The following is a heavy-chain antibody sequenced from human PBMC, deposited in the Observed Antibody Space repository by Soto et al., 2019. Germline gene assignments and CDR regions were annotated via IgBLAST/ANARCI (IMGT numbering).Heavy chain of an antibody. CDR2: ISYDGSNK. V-gene: IGHV3-30*03. CDR1: GFTFSSYG. Sequence: GGSLGLSCAASGFTFSSYGMHWVRQAPGKGLEWVAVISYDGSNKYYADSVKGRFTISRDNSKNTLYLQMNSLRAEDTAVYYCVADYVATDAFDTWGQGTMVTVSS. CDR3: VADYVATDAFDT. D-gene: IGHD3-10*02. J-gene: IGHJ3*02.